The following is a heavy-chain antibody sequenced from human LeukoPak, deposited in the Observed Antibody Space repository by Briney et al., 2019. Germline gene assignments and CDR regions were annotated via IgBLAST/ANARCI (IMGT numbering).Heavy chain of an antibody. J-gene: IGHJ4*02. D-gene: IGHD6-19*01. CDR3: ARAGPGSGWYFDY. CDR1: GHTLTELS. CDR2: FDPEPGET. V-gene: IGHV1-24*01. Sequence: ASVKVSCKVSGHTLTELSMHWVRQAPGKGLEWMGGFDPEPGETVYAQKFQGRVAMTTDTSTTTAYMELRGLRFNDTAVYYCARAGPGSGWYFDYWGQGTLVTVSS.